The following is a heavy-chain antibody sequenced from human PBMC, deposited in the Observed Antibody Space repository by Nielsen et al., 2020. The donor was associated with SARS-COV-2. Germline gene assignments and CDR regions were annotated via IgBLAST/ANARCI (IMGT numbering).Heavy chain of an antibody. J-gene: IGHJ5*02. CDR2: ISYDGSNK. CDR3: ARDYIAGDTSDIP. CDR1: GFTFSSYA. V-gene: IGHV3-30-3*01. D-gene: IGHD1-26*01. Sequence: GESLKISCAASGFTFSSYAMHWVRQAPGKGLEWVAVISYDGSNKYYADSVKGRFTISRDNSKNTLYLQMNSLRAEDTAVYYCARDYIAGDTSDIPWGQGTLVTVSS.